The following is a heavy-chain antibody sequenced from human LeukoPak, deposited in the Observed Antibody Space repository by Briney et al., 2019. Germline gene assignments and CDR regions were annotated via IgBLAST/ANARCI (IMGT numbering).Heavy chain of an antibody. CDR2: ISSSSSYI. J-gene: IGHJ4*02. D-gene: IGHD6-13*01. CDR1: GFTFSSYS. V-gene: IGHV3-21*01. Sequence: GGSLRLSCAASGFTFSSYSMNWVRQASGKGLEWVSSISSSSSYIYYADSVKGRFTISRDNAKNSLYLQMNSLRAEDTAVYYCARAVGAAGTNYWGQGTLVTVSS. CDR3: ARAVGAAGTNY.